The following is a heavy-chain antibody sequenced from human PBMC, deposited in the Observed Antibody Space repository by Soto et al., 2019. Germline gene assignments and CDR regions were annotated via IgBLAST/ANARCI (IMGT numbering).Heavy chain of an antibody. D-gene: IGHD3-10*01. Sequence: PSETLSLTCTFSVGSISSGGYYCSWIRQHPWKGLEWIGYIYYSGSTYYNPSLKSRVTISVDTSKNQFSLKLSSVTAADTAVYYCARVSYYYGSGSYSRTYYFEYWGQGTLVNVSS. CDR1: VGSISSGGYY. J-gene: IGHJ4*02. CDR2: IYYSGST. V-gene: IGHV4-31*03. CDR3: ARVSYYYGSGSYSRTYYFEY.